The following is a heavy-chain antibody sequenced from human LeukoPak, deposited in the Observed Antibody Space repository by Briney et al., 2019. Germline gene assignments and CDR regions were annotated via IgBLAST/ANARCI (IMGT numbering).Heavy chain of an antibody. V-gene: IGHV1-18*01. CDR1: GFTFTTYG. CDR3: TRFLGNGWFDP. CDR2: ISADNGNT. J-gene: IGHJ5*02. Sequence: ASVKVSCKASGFTFTTYGLSWVRHAPGQGLEWMAWISADNGNTHYAQSFQGRLTVTTDTSTSTGYMELRDLRSDDTAICYCTRFLGNGWFDPWGQGTVATVSS. D-gene: IGHD2-8*01.